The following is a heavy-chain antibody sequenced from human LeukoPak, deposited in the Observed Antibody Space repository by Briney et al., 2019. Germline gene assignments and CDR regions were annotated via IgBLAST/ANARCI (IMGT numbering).Heavy chain of an antibody. CDR3: VSQSYSGSDNYYFHY. V-gene: IGHV3-23*01. CDR2: ISGTGERT. D-gene: IGHD1-26*01. J-gene: IGHJ4*02. CDR1: GFMFSTYA. Sequence: GGSLRLSCVTSGFMFSTYAMSWVRQAPGKGLEWVSIISGTGERTYYADSVKGRFTVSRDNSKNTLYLQMKSLRAEDAAVYYCVSQSYSGSDNYYFHYWGQGTLVAVSS.